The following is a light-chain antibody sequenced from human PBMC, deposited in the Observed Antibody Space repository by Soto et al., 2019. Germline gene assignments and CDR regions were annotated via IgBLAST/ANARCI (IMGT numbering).Light chain of an antibody. CDR2: RNS. CDR3: AAWDDSLNGPV. CDR1: SSNIGSNS. J-gene: IGLJ2*01. V-gene: IGLV1-44*01. Sequence: QSVLTQPPSASGTPGQRVTISCSGSSSNIGSNSVNWYQQLPGTAPKLLIYRNSQRPSGVPDRFSGSKSGTSASLAISGLQSVDEADYYCAAWDDSLNGPVFGGGTKLTVL.